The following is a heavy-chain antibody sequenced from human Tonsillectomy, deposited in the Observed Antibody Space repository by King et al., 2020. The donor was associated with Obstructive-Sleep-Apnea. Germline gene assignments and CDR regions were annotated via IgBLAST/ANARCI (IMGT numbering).Heavy chain of an antibody. Sequence: QLVQSGGGLVQPGGSLRLSCAASGFTFSDHYMDWVRQAPGKGLEWVGRTRNKANSYTTEYAASVKGRFTISRDDSKNSLYLQMNSLKTEDTAVYYCVSPLGYCSGGSCYPRDYWGQGTLVTVSS. J-gene: IGHJ4*02. V-gene: IGHV3-72*01. CDR3: VSPLGYCSGGSCYPRDY. CDR2: TRNKANSYTT. D-gene: IGHD2-15*01. CDR1: GFTFSDHY.